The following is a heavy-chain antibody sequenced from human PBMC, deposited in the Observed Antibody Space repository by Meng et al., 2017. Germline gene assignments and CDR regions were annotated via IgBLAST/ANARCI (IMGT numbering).Heavy chain of an antibody. D-gene: IGHD2-15*01. CDR2: IIPIFGTA. CDR1: GGTFSSYA. J-gene: IGHJ4*02. CDR3: ASGDFCSGGSCYFPSDY. Sequence: SVKVSCKASGGTFSSYAISWVRQAPGQGLEWMGGIIPIFGTANYAQKFQGRVTITADESTSTAYMELSSLRSEDTAVYYCASGDFCSGGSCYFPSDYWGQGTLVTV. V-gene: IGHV1-69*13.